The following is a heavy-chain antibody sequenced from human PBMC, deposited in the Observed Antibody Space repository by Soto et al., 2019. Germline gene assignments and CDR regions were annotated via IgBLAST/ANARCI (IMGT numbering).Heavy chain of an antibody. Sequence: GESLKISCAASGFTVSSSYMTWVRQAPGKGLEWVSIIYSDGSTFYADSVKGRFTISRDNSKNTLNLQMNSPRAEDTAVYYCARFRIAAAANNWFDPWGQGTLVTVSS. J-gene: IGHJ5*02. CDR2: IYSDGST. D-gene: IGHD6-13*01. V-gene: IGHV3-66*01. CDR1: GFTVSSSY. CDR3: ARFRIAAAANNWFDP.